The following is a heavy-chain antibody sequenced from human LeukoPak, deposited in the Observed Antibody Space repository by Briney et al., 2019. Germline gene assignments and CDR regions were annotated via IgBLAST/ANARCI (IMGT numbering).Heavy chain of an antibody. V-gene: IGHV4-4*07. J-gene: IGHJ3*02. CDR3: ARGIAAAGHDAFDI. D-gene: IGHD6-13*01. CDR1: GGSISSYY. CDR2: IYTSGST. Sequence: SETLSLTCTVSGGSISSYYWSWIRQPAGKGLEWIGGIYTSGSTNYNPSLKSRVTMSVDTSKNQFSLKLSSVTAADTAVYYCARGIAAAGHDAFDIWGQGTMVTVSS.